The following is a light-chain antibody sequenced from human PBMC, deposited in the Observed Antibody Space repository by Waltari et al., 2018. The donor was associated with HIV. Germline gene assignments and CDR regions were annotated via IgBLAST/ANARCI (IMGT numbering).Light chain of an antibody. CDR2: GAP. Sequence: EIVMTQSPATLSLSPGERATLSCRASQSVSSSYLSRYQQKPGQARRLRIYGAPTRATGIPARFSGSGSGTDFTLTNSSLQPEDFALYYCQQDYNLPYTFGQGTKLEIK. CDR1: QSVSSSY. CDR3: QQDYNLPYT. V-gene: IGKV3D-7*01. J-gene: IGKJ2*01.